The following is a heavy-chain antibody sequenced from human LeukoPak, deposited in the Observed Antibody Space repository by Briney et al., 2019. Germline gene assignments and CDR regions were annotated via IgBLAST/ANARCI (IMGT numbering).Heavy chain of an antibody. D-gene: IGHD3-22*01. Sequence: ASVKVSCKASGYTFTGYYMHWVRQAPGQGLEWMGIINPSGGSTTYAQKFQGRVTMTRDTSTSTVYMELSSLRSEDTAVYYCTRGGTMIVVINYYFDYWGQGTLVTVSS. CDR2: INPSGGST. J-gene: IGHJ4*02. V-gene: IGHV1-46*01. CDR3: TRGGTMIVVINYYFDY. CDR1: GYTFTGYY.